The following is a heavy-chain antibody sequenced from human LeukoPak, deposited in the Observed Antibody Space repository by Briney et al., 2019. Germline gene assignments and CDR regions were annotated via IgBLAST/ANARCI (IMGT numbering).Heavy chain of an antibody. CDR2: IYYSGST. V-gene: IGHV4-39*07. CDR3: ARGQSTAAAGTYAFDI. Sequence: PSETLSLTCTVSGGSISSSSYYWGWIRQPPGKGLEWIGSIYYSGSTYYNPSLKSRVTISVDTSKNQLSLKLSSVTAADTAVYYCARGQSTAAAGTYAFDIWGQGTMVTVSS. J-gene: IGHJ3*02. CDR1: GGSISSSSYY. D-gene: IGHD6-13*01.